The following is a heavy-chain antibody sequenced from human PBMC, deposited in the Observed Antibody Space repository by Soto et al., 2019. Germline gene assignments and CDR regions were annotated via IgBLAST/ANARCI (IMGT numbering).Heavy chain of an antibody. D-gene: IGHD3-3*01. Sequence: SETLSLTCAVYGGSFSGYYWSWIRQPPGKGLEWIGEINHSGSTNYNPSLKSRVTISVDTSKNQFSLKLSSVTAADTAVYYCAREGPSITIFGVVISTPGYWFDPWGQGTLVTVSS. V-gene: IGHV4-34*01. CDR3: AREGPSITIFGVVISTPGYWFDP. CDR1: GGSFSGYY. J-gene: IGHJ5*02. CDR2: INHSGST.